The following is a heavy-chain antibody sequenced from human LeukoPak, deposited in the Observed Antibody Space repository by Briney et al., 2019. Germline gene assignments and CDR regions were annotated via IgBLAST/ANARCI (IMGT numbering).Heavy chain of an antibody. CDR1: GGSISPYF. CDR3: VRDRRDGYNYVDI. CDR2: ISYSERT. Sequence: KTSETLSLTCTVSGGSISPYFWSWIRQPPGKRLEWIGYISYSERTDYNPSLKSRVTISVDMSKNQFSLKLSSVTAADTAVYYCVRDRRDGYNYVDIWGLGTLVTVSS. J-gene: IGHJ4*02. V-gene: IGHV4-59*01. D-gene: IGHD5-24*01.